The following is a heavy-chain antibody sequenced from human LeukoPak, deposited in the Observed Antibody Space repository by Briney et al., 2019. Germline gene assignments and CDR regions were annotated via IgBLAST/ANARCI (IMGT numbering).Heavy chain of an antibody. CDR1: GGSISSYY. Sequence: SETLSLTCTVSGGSISSYYSSWIRQPPGKGLEWIWYIYYSGSTNYNPSLKSRVTISVDTSKNQFSLKLSSVTAADTAVYYCARGWSDNWNDGSLYDYWGQGTLVTVSS. J-gene: IGHJ4*02. CDR2: IYYSGST. CDR3: ARGWSDNWNDGSLYDY. V-gene: IGHV4-59*01. D-gene: IGHD1-20*01.